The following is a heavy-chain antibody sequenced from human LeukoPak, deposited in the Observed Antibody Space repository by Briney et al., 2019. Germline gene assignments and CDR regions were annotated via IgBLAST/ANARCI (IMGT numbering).Heavy chain of an antibody. D-gene: IGHD2-2*01. Sequence: SETLSLTCTVSGGSISGGDYYWSWIRQPPGKGLEGVGYIYYSASTYYNPSLKSRVTISVDTSKNQFSLKLSSVTAADTAVYYCARGRYCSSTSCYPYYYYGMDVWGKGTTVTVSS. CDR3: ARGRYCSSTSCYPYYYYGMDV. CDR2: IYYSAST. V-gene: IGHV4-30-4*01. J-gene: IGHJ6*04. CDR1: GGSISGGDYY.